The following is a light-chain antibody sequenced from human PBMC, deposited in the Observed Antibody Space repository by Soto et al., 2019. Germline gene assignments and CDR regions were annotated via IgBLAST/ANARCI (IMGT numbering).Light chain of an antibody. V-gene: IGKV1-33*01. CDR1: QDISNY. J-gene: IGKJ5*01. Sequence: DIQMTQSPSSLSASVGDRVTITCQASQDISNYLNWYQQKPGKAPKLLIYDASNLETGVPSRFSGSGSGTDFTFTISSLQPEDSATYYCKQYDNLPITFGQGTRLEIK. CDR2: DAS. CDR3: KQYDNLPIT.